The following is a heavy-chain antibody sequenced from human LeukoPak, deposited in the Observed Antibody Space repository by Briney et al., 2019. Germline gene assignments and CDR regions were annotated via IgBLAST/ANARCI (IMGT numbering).Heavy chain of an antibody. J-gene: IGHJ4*02. CDR1: GYTFTDYY. CDR3: ARLPRGVAGLDY. CDR2: IIPDSGDT. Sequence: GASVKVSCKASGYTFTDYYIHWVRQAPGQGLEWMGWIIPDSGDTNYAQKFQGRVTMTRDTSISTAYMELSRLRSDDTAVYYCARLPRGVAGLDYWGQGTLVTVSS. V-gene: IGHV1-2*02. D-gene: IGHD6-19*01.